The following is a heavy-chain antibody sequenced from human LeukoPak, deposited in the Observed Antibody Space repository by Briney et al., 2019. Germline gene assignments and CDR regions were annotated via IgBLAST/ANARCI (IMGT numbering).Heavy chain of an antibody. V-gene: IGHV3-30*02. CDR1: GFSFSHYG. J-gene: IGHJ3*02. CDR2: IRYDGSNK. D-gene: IGHD2-15*01. Sequence: GGSLRLSCAASGFSFSHYGMHWVRQAPGMGLEWVAFIRYDGSNKYFGDSVKGRFTISRDNAKNSLYLQMNSLRAEDTAVYYRARDSEDIVVVVAAKADAFDIWGQGTMVTVSS. CDR3: ARDSEDIVVVVAAKADAFDI.